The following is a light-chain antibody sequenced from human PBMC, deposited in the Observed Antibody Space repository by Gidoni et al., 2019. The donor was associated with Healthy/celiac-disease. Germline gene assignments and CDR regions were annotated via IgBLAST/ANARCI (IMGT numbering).Light chain of an antibody. CDR1: FSNTVAAHE. Sequence: QSLLTQPPSVSGAPGLRVTIPCTGSFSNTVAAHEVSWYQQLPGTVPKLLIYADNNRPSGVPDRFSGSKSGTSASLTITGLQDDDEGDYYCQSYDSALRVVFGGGTKVTV. V-gene: IGLV1-40*01. J-gene: IGLJ2*01. CDR2: ADN. CDR3: QSYDSALRVV.